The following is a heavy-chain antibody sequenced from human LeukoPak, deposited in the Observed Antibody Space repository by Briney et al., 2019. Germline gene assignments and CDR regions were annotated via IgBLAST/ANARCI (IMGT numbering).Heavy chain of an antibody. CDR3: ARIPGDSGSQYDY. Sequence: TGGSLRLSCAASGFTFSSYWVQWVRQAPGKGLVWVSRINSDGSSTFYADSVKGRFTTSRDNAENTVYLQMNSLRADDTAVYYCARIPGDSGSQYDYWGQGTLVIVSS. D-gene: IGHD3-10*01. CDR1: GFTFSSYW. CDR2: INSDGSST. V-gene: IGHV3-74*01. J-gene: IGHJ4*02.